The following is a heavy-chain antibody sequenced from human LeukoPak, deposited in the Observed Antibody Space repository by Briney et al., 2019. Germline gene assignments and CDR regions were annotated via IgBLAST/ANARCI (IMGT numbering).Heavy chain of an antibody. CDR3: ATYGGNSDLDY. CDR1: GFTFSSYG. CDR2: IWYDGSKK. J-gene: IGHJ4*02. D-gene: IGHD4-23*01. V-gene: IGHV3-33*01. Sequence: GGSLRLSCAASGFTFSSYGMHWVRQAPGKGLERVAVIWYDGSKKYYADSVKGRFTISRDNSKNTLYLQMNSLRAEDTAVYYCATYGGNSDLDYWGQGTLVTVSS.